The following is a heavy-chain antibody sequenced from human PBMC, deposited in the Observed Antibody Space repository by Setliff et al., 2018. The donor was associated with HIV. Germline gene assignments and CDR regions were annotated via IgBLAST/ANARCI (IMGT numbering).Heavy chain of an antibody. CDR3: ARERGIAAASFDY. CDR1: GFTVSSNY. Sequence: QPGGSLRLSCAASGFTVSSNYMSWVRQAPGKGLEWVSIIYSGGSTYYADSVKGGFTISRDNSKNTLYLQMNSLRAEDTAVYYCARERGIAAASFDYWGQGTLVTVSS. J-gene: IGHJ4*02. D-gene: IGHD6-13*01. CDR2: IYSGGST. V-gene: IGHV3-66*01.